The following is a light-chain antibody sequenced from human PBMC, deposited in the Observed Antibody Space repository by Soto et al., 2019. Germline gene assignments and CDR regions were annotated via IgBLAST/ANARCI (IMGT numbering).Light chain of an antibody. J-gene: IGKJ3*01. Sequence: DIPMTQSPSTLSASVGDIVTITCRASPSITNWLAWYQQKPGKAPKLLVYDASSLESGVPSRFSGSGSGTEFTLTISSLQPDDFATYYCQQYNSYSPLTFGPGTKVDIK. CDR1: PSITNW. V-gene: IGKV1-5*01. CDR2: DAS. CDR3: QQYNSYSPLT.